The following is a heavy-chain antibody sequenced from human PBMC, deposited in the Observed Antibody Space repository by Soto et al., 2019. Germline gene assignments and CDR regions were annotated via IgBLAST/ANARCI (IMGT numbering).Heavy chain of an antibody. D-gene: IGHD2-8*01. CDR1: GFTFSTCS. Sequence: EVQLVESGGGLVQPGGSLRLSCAASGFTFSTCSMNWVRQAPGKGLGWVAYITSSSITSYYADSVEGRFTISRDNDENSLFLEMNSLRAEDTAVYYCTTGRVAVLGVSPWVWGKGTTVTVSS. CDR3: TTGRVAVLGVSPWV. V-gene: IGHV3-48*01. CDR2: ITSSSITS. J-gene: IGHJ6*04.